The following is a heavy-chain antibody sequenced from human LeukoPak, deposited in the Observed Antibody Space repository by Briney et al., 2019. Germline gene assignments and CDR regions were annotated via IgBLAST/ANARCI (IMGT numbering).Heavy chain of an antibody. CDR2: IRYDGSNK. D-gene: IGHD6-6*01. V-gene: IGHV3-30*02. CDR1: GFTFSSYG. J-gene: IGHJ5*02. CDR3: AKHKYSSSPAWFDP. Sequence: GESLRLSCAASGFTFSSYGMHWVRQAPGKGLEWVAFIRYDGSNKYYADSVKGRFTISRDNSKNTLYLQMNSLRAEDTAVYYCAKHKYSSSPAWFDPWGQGTLVTVSS.